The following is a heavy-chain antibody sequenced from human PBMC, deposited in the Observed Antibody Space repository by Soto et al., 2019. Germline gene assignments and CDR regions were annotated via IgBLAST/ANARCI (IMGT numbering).Heavy chain of an antibody. J-gene: IGHJ5*02. D-gene: IGHD2-15*01. V-gene: IGHV3-15*01. CDR3: TREIVVVVAATWDSWFDP. Sequence: EVQLVESGGGLVKPGGSLRLSCAASGFTFSNAWMSWVRQAPGKGLGWVGRIKSKTDGGTTDYAAPVKGRFTISRDDSKNTLYLQMNSLKTEDTAVYYCTREIVVVVAATWDSWFDPWGQGTLVTVSS. CDR1: GFTFSNAW. CDR2: IKSKTDGGTT.